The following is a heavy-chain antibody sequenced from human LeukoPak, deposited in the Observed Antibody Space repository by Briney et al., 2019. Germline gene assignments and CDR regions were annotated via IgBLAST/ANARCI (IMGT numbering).Heavy chain of an antibody. J-gene: IGHJ4*02. CDR1: GGTFSSYA. CDR3: ARDRWSGSPLGY. Sequence: SVKVSCKASGGTFSSYAISWVRQAPGQGLEWMGRIVPIFGTANYAQKFQGRVTITTDESTSTAYMELSSLRSEDTAVYYCARDRWSGSPLGYWGQGTLVTVSS. CDR2: IVPIFGTA. D-gene: IGHD1-26*01. V-gene: IGHV1-69*05.